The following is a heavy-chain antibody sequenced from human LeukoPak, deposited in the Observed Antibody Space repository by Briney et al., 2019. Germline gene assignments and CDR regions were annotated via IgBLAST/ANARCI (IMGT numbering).Heavy chain of an antibody. D-gene: IGHD6-19*01. CDR2: IYHTGST. Sequence: PSETLSLTCTVSNDSINNYYWNWIRQPPGKGLEWIGYIYHTGSTNYNPSLKSRVTMSIDTSKNHFSLKLTSVTAADTATYYCARETSLAGFASGLGFNYWGQGILVTVSS. CDR1: NDSINNYY. J-gene: IGHJ4*02. V-gene: IGHV4-59*01. CDR3: ARETSLAGFASGLGFNY.